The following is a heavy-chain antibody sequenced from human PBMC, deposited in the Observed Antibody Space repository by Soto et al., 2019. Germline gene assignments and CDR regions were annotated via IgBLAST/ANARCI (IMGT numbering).Heavy chain of an antibody. CDR2: ISVSGGST. V-gene: IGHV3-23*01. CDR3: AKYGDRGYSYGLKLYYYGMYG. CDR1: GFTFSSYA. Sequence: GGSLRLSCAASGFTFSSYAMSWVRQAPGKGLEWVSAISVSGGSTYYADSVKGRFTISRDNSKNTLYLQMNSLRAEDTAVYYCAKYGDRGYSYGLKLYYYGMYGWGQGTTVTVS. D-gene: IGHD5-18*01. J-gene: IGHJ6*02.